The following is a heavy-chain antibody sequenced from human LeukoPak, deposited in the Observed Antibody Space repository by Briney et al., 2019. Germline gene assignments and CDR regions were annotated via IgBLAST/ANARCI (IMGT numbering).Heavy chain of an antibody. J-gene: IGHJ4*02. CDR2: IYYSGGT. Sequence: PSETLSLTCTVSGDSIRSSSYYWGWIRQPPGKGLEWIGSIYYSGGTYYNPSLKSRVTISVDTSKNQFSLRLSSVTAADTAVYYCARGQKYRSGYTVSELGSGYFDYWGQGTLVTVSS. V-gene: IGHV4-39*07. D-gene: IGHD5-18*01. CDR1: GDSIRSSSYY. CDR3: ARGQKYRSGYTVSELGSGYFDY.